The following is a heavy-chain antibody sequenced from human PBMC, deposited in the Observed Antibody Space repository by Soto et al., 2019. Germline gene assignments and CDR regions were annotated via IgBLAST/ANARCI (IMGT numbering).Heavy chain of an antibody. CDR3: ARDGWDFWTGHYTGDDYQYYGVDV. J-gene: IGHJ6*01. CDR2: INSGGTTI. D-gene: IGHD3-3*01. CDR1: GFTFSDYY. V-gene: IGHV3-11*01. Sequence: QEQLVESGGGLVKPGGSLRLSCAASGFTFSDYYISWIRQAPGKGLEWLSYINSGGTTINYADSVKGRFTISRDNAKNSVYLQLSNLRAEDTAVYYCARDGWDFWTGHYTGDDYQYYGVDVW.